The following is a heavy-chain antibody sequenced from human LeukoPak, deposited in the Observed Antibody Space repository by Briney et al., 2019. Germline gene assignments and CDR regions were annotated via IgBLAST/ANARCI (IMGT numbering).Heavy chain of an antibody. V-gene: IGHV3-30*02. CDR2: IRYDGSNK. CDR1: GFTFSSYG. Sequence: PGGSLRLSCAASGFTFSSYGMHWVRQAPGKGLEWVAFIRYDGSNKYYADSVKGRFTISRDNSKNTLYLQMNSLRAEDTAVYYCAKDGTTVTTEGLIDYWGQGTLVTVSS. D-gene: IGHD4-17*01. CDR3: AKDGTTVTTEGLIDY. J-gene: IGHJ4*02.